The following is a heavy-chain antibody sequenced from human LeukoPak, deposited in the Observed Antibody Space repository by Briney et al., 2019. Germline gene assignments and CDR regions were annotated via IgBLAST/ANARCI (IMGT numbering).Heavy chain of an antibody. CDR3: AREALRRPFDP. CDR1: GFTFSGFW. CDR2: INSDGSEG. J-gene: IGHJ5*02. D-gene: IGHD6-6*01. Sequence: GGSLRLSCAVSGFTFSGFWMSWSRQAPGKGLEWVASINSDGSEGYYADVVKGRFTISRDNAKNSLYLQINSLRAEDTAVYYCAREALRRPFDPWGQGTLVTVSS. V-gene: IGHV3-7*03.